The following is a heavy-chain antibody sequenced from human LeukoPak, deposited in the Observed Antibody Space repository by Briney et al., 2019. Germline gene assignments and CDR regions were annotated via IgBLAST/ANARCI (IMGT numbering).Heavy chain of an antibody. CDR2: ISSSSSYI. V-gene: IGHV3-21*01. J-gene: IGHJ4*02. D-gene: IGHD5-24*01. CDR3: ARVRRTPWPDVDY. CDR1: GCTFSSYG. Sequence: GGSLRLSCAASGCTFSSYGMHWVRQAPGKGLEWVSSISSSSSYIYYADSVKGRFTISRDNAKNSLYLQMNSLRAEDTAVYYCARVRRTPWPDVDYWGQGTLVTVSS.